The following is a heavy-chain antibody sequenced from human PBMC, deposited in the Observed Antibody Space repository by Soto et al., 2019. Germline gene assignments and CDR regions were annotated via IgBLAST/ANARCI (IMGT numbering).Heavy chain of an antibody. CDR1: GVSISSGGYY. Sequence: SETLSLTCTVSGVSISSGGYYWSWIRQHPGKGLEWIGYIYYSGSTYYNPSLKSRVTISVDTSKNQFSLKLSSVTAADTAVYYCASVLRRLGAAPTSFDYPGQGTVVTVFS. CDR3: ASVLRRLGAAPTSFDY. D-gene: IGHD3-16*01. V-gene: IGHV4-31*03. CDR2: IYYSGST. J-gene: IGHJ4*02.